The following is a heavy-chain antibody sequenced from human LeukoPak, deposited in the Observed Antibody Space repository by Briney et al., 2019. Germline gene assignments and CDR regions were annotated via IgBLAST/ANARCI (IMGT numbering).Heavy chain of an antibody. CDR1: GYTFTGYY. D-gene: IGHD6-13*01. CDR3: ARVARGAAADNFDY. V-gene: IGHV1-2*02. CDR2: INPNSGGT. Sequence: GASVKVSCKASGYTFTGYYMHWVRQAPGQGLEWMGWINPNSGGTNYAQKFQGRVTMTRDTSISTAYMELSRLRSDDTAVYYCARVARGAAADNFDYWGQGTLVTVSS. J-gene: IGHJ4*02.